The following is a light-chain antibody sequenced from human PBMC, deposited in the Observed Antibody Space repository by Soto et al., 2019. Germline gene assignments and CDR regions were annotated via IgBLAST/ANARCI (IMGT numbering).Light chain of an antibody. CDR2: EVS. CDR1: SSDVGHYNH. J-gene: IGLJ1*01. CDR3: TSDTGGSATFV. V-gene: IGLV2-14*01. Sequence: QSVLTQPSSLSGSPGQSITISCTGTSSDVGHYNHVSWYQQHPGKAPKLIIYEVSNRPSAVSDRFSGSKSGNTASLTISGLQTEDEAHYYCTSDTGGSATFVFGTGTKVTV.